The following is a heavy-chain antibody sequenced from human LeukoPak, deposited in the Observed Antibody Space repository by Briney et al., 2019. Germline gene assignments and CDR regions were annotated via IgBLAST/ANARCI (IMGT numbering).Heavy chain of an antibody. V-gene: IGHV3-23*01. D-gene: IGHD5-18*01. J-gene: IGHJ4*02. CDR2: ITGSGGNT. CDR3: AKAAGSTYGSEYFHY. Sequence: PGGSLRLPCAASGFTFSSYAMNWVRQAPGKGLEWVSLITGSGGNTYYADSVKGRFTISRDNSKNTLYLQMDSLRADDMAVYSCAKAAGSTYGSEYFHYWGQGTLVTVSS. CDR1: GFTFSSYA.